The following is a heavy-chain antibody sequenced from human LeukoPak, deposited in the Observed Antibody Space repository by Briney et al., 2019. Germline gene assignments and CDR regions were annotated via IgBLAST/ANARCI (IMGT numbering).Heavy chain of an antibody. CDR1: RFTFSNYA. Sequence: GGFLRLSCTASRFTFSNYAMSWVRQAPGKGLEWVSPISGSGGSAYYADSVKGRFTISRDNSKNTVYLQMNSLRADDTAVYYCAKLLRGVVVPYYDYWGQGTLVTVSS. J-gene: IGHJ4*02. CDR3: AKLLRGVVVPYYDY. D-gene: IGHD3-10*01. V-gene: IGHV3-23*01. CDR2: ISGSGGSA.